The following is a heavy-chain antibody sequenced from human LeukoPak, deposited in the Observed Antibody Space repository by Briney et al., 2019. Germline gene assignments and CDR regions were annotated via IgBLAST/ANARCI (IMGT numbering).Heavy chain of an antibody. D-gene: IGHD6-6*01. J-gene: IGHJ6*03. Sequence: GGSLRLSCAASGFTFSSYSMNWVRQAPGKGLVWVSRINSDGSSTSYADSVKGRFTISRDNAKNTLYLQMNSLRAEDTAVYYCARSPDSSSSRYYYYYMDVWGKGTTVTVSS. CDR1: GFTFSSYS. CDR2: INSDGSST. V-gene: IGHV3-74*01. CDR3: ARSPDSSSSRYYYYYMDV.